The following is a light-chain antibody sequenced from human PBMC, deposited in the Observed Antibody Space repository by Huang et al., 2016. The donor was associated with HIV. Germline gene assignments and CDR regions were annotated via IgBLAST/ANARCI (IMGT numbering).Light chain of an antibody. J-gene: IGKJ2*01. V-gene: IGKV1-NL1*01. CDR3: QQYSSSPRT. CDR2: DTS. CDR1: QDICNS. Sequence: DIQMTQSPSSLSVSAGERVTSTCRASQDICNSLAWYKQRSGNAPGLLLSDTSALDSEVPSKFSGSGSGAAHTLTISGLQPEDSATYDCQQYSSSPRTFGQGTNLEI.